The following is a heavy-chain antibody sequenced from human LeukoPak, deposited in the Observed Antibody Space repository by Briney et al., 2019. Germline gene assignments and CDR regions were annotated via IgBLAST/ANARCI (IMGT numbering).Heavy chain of an antibody. Sequence: PSETLSLTCTVSGGSISSYYWSWIRQPPGKGLEWIGYIYYSGSTNYNPSLKSRVTISVDTSKNQFSLKLSSVTAADTAVYYCARGGPTVTDPYYFDYWGQGTLVTVSS. CDR3: ARGGPTVTDPYYFDY. J-gene: IGHJ4*02. CDR1: GGSISSYY. D-gene: IGHD4-17*01. V-gene: IGHV4-59*01. CDR2: IYYSGST.